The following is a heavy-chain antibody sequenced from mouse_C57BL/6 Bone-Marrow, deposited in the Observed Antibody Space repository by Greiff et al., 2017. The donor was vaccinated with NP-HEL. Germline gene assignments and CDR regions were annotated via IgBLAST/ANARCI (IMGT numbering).Heavy chain of an antibody. CDR1: GYTFTSYW. D-gene: IGHD2-3*01. V-gene: IGHV1-53*01. CDR2: INPSNGGT. Sequence: QVQLQQPGTDLVKPGASVKLSCKASGYTFTSYWMHWVQQRPGQGLEWLGNINPSNGGTNYNEKFKSMATLTVDKSSSTAYMQLSSLTAEDSAVYYCARRDDGYTWYFDVWGTGTTVTVSS. CDR3: ARRDDGYTWYFDV. J-gene: IGHJ1*03.